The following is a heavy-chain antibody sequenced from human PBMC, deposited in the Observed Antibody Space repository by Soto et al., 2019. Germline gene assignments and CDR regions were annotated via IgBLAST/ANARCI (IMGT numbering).Heavy chain of an antibody. CDR1: GFSLSNARMG. CDR2: IFSNDEK. D-gene: IGHD3-10*01. Sequence: QVTLKESGPVLVKPTETLTLTCTVSGFSLSNARMGVSWIRQPPGKALEWLAHIFSNDEKSYSTSLKSRLTISKDTSKSQVVLTMTNIDPVDTATYYCARIPGWFGELLVDYWGQGTLVTVSS. V-gene: IGHV2-26*01. CDR3: ARIPGWFGELLVDY. J-gene: IGHJ4*02.